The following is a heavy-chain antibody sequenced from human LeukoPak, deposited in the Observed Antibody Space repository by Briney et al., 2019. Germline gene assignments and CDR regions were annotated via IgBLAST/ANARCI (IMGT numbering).Heavy chain of an antibody. D-gene: IGHD3-10*01. J-gene: IGHJ4*02. Sequence: PSETLSLTCTVSGGSISSSSYYWGCIRQPPGKGLEWIGSIYYSGSTYYNPSLKSRVTISVDTSKNQFSLKLSSVTAADTAVYYCARHTRITMVRGVIHPGYFDYWGQGTLVTVSS. CDR3: ARHTRITMVRGVIHPGYFDY. CDR2: IYYSGST. V-gene: IGHV4-39*01. CDR1: GGSISSSSYY.